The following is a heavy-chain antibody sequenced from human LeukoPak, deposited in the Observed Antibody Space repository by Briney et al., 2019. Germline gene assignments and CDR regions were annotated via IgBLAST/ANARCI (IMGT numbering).Heavy chain of an antibody. CDR1: GGSVSSGSYY. J-gene: IGHJ5*02. Sequence: PSETLSLTCTVSGGSVSSGSYYWSWIRQPPGKGLEWIGYIYDSGSTNHNPSLKSRVTISVDTSKNQFSLKLSSVTAADTAVYYCARCRVVKRGYNWFDPWGQGTLVTVSS. CDR2: IYDSGST. CDR3: ARCRVVKRGYNWFDP. D-gene: IGHD2-2*01. V-gene: IGHV4-61*01.